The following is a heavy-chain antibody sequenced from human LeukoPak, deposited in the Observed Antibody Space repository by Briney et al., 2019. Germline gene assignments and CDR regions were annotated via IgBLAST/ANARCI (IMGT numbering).Heavy chain of an antibody. D-gene: IGHD2-15*01. CDR3: ARDWFGYCSGGSCPTHYYYYGMDV. J-gene: IGHJ6*02. Sequence: SQTLSLTCAISGDSFSSNSAAWNWIRQSPSRGLEWLGRTYYRSKWYNDYAVSVKSRITINPDTSKNQFSLQLNSVTPEDTAVYYCARDWFGYCSGGSCPTHYYYYGMDVWGQGTTVTVSS. V-gene: IGHV6-1*01. CDR2: TYYRSKWYN. CDR1: GDSFSSNSAA.